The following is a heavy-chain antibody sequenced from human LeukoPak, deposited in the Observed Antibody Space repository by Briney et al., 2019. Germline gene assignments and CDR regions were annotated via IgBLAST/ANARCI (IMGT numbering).Heavy chain of an antibody. CDR2: ISSSGGTI. CDR1: GFTFSSYE. V-gene: IGHV3-48*03. Sequence: GGSLRLSCAASGFTFSSYEMNWVRQAPGKGLEWVSYISSSGGTIYYADSVKGRFTISRDNSKNTLYLQMNSLRAEDTAVYYCARGRYYYGMDVWGKGATVTVSS. CDR3: ARGRYYYGMDV. J-gene: IGHJ6*04.